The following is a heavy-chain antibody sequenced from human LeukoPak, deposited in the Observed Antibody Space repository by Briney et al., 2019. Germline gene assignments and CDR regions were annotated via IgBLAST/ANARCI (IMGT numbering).Heavy chain of an antibody. CDR3: ARHYDGPDY. D-gene: IGHD4-23*01. CDR2: IYYSGST. Sequence: SETLSLTSTVSGGPISSSSYYWGWIRQPPGKGLEWIGSIYYSGSTNYNPSLKSRVTISVDTSKNQFSLKLSSVTAADTAVYYCARHYDGPDYWGQGTLVTVSS. V-gene: IGHV4-39*01. J-gene: IGHJ4*02. CDR1: GGPISSSSYY.